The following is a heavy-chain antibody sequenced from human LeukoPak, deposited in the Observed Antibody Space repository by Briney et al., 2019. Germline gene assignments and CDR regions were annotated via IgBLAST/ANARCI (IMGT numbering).Heavy chain of an antibody. CDR2: IYPGDSDT. Sequence: GGSLQISCKGSGYSFTSYWIGWVRQMPGKGLEGMGIIYPGDSDTRYSPSFQGLVTISADKSISTAYLQWSSLKASDTAMYYCARLLRGSSNRGADYWGQGTLVTVSS. V-gene: IGHV5-51*01. CDR1: GYSFTSYW. D-gene: IGHD2-15*01. J-gene: IGHJ4*02. CDR3: ARLLRGSSNRGADY.